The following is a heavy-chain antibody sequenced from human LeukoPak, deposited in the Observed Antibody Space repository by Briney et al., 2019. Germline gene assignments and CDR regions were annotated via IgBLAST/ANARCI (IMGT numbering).Heavy chain of an antibody. D-gene: IGHD2-15*01. J-gene: IGHJ4*02. CDR3: ARVPRYCSGGSCYSYYFDY. CDR2: INPNSGGT. Sequence: ASVKVSCKASGYTFTGYYMHWVRQAPGQGLEWMGWINPNSGGTNYAQKFQGRVAMTRDTSISTAYMELSRLRSDDTAAYYCARVPRYCSGGSCYSYYFDYWGQGTLVTVSS. CDR1: GYTFTGYY. V-gene: IGHV1-2*02.